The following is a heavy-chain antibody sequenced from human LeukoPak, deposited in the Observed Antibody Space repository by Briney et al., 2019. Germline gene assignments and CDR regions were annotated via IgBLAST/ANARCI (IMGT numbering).Heavy chain of an antibody. Sequence: SETLSLTCAAYDGSFSTSYWSWIRQPPGKGLEWIGEINPSGSTKCNPSLKSRVTTSADTSKNQLSLRLSSVTAADTAVYYCAKGLVSSSTRWFDPWGQGTLVTVSS. CDR3: AKGLVSSSTRWFDP. J-gene: IGHJ5*02. CDR2: INPSGST. CDR1: DGSFSTSY. D-gene: IGHD2-2*01. V-gene: IGHV4-34*01.